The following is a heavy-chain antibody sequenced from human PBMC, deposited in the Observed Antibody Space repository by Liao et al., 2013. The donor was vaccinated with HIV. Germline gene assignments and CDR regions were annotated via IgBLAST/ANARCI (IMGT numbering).Heavy chain of an antibody. CDR2: INQSGST. CDR1: GGSFSGYY. J-gene: IGHJ4*02. D-gene: IGHD6-13*01. Sequence: QVQLQQWGAGLLKPSETLSLICAVYGGSFSGYYWSWIRQPPGKGLEWIGEINQSGSTNYNPSLKSRVTISVDTSKNQFSLKLSSVTAADTAVYYCASQHSSSWHVDYWGQGTLVTVSS. CDR3: ASQHSSSWHVDY. V-gene: IGHV4-34*01.